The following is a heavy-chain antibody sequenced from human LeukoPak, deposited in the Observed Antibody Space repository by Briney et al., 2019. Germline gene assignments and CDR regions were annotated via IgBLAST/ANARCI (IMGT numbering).Heavy chain of an antibody. CDR3: AEEGTASKPSDLDY. V-gene: IGHV3-30*02. D-gene: IGHD1/OR15-1a*01. Sequence: GGSLRLSCAASGFTFSSYGMHWVRQAPGKGLEWVAFTRFDGSNKYYLDSVKGRFTISGDSSKNTLYLQMNSLRAEDTAVYYFAEEGTASKPSDLDYWGQGTLVTVSS. J-gene: IGHJ4*02. CDR1: GFTFSSYG. CDR2: TRFDGSNK.